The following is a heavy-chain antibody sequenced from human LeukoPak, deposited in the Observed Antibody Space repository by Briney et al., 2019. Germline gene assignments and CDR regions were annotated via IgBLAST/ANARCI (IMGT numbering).Heavy chain of an antibody. V-gene: IGHV1-69*13. D-gene: IGHD3-22*01. CDR3: ARGGYYYDSSGYSF. J-gene: IGHJ4*02. CDR1: GYTFTSYN. CDR2: IIPIFGTA. Sequence: ASVKVSCKASGYTFTSYNMHWVRQAPGQGLEWMGGIIPIFGTANYAQKFQGRVTITADESTSTAYMELSSLRSEDTAVHYCARGGYYYDSSGYSFWGQGTLVTVSS.